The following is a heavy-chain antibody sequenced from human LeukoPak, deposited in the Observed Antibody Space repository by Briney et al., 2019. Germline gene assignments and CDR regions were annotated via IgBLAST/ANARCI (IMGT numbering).Heavy chain of an antibody. V-gene: IGHV3-21*04. CDR3: ARGREVGGARLGYYYYYMDV. CDR1: GFTFSSYS. J-gene: IGHJ6*03. D-gene: IGHD6-19*01. CDR2: ISSSSSYI. Sequence: GGSLKLSCAAPGFTFSSYSMNWVRQAPGKGLEWVSSISSSSSYIYYADSVKGRFTISRDNAKNSLYLQMNSLRAEDTAVYYCARGREVGGARLGYYYYYMDVWGQGTTVTVSS.